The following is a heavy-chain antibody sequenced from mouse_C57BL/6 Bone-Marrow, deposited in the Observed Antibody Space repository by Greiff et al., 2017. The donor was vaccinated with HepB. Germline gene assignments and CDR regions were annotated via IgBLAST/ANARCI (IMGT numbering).Heavy chain of an antibody. CDR2: INPSSGYT. CDR1: GYTFTSYT. CDR3: AREGFTTVVATDFDY. V-gene: IGHV1-4*01. J-gene: IGHJ2*01. D-gene: IGHD1-1*01. Sequence: LVESGAELARPGASVKMSCKASGYTFTSYTMHWVKQRPGQGLEWIGYINPSSGYTKYNQKFKDKATLTADKSSSTAYMQLSSLTSEDSAVYYCAREGFTTVVATDFDYWGQGTTLTVSS.